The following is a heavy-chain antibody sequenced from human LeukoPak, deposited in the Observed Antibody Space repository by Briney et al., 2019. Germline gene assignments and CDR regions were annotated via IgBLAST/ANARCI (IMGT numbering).Heavy chain of an antibody. CDR3: ARVGIGRYSFDY. V-gene: IGHV4-38-2*02. CDR2: IYHSGST. CDR1: GYSISSGYY. Sequence: SETLSLTCTVSGYSISSGYYWGWIRQPPGKGLEWIGSIYHSGSTYYNPSLKSRVTISVDTSKNQFSLKLSSVTAADTAVYYCARVGIGRYSFDYWGQGTLVTVSS. D-gene: IGHD1-26*01. J-gene: IGHJ4*02.